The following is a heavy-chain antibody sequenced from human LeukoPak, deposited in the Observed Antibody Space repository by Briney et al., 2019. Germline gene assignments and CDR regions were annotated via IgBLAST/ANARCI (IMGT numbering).Heavy chain of an antibody. CDR2: IYYSGST. CDR1: GGSISSSSYY. J-gene: IGHJ3*02. V-gene: IGHV4-39*07. Sequence: SETLSLTCTVSGGSISSSSYYWGWIRQPPGKGLEWIGSIYYSGSTYYNPSLKSRVTISVDTSKNQFSLKLSSVTAADTAVYYCADNDAFDIRGQGTMVTVSS. CDR3: ADNDAFDI.